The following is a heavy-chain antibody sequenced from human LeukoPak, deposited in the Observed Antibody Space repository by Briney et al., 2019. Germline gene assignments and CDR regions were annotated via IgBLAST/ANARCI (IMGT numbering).Heavy chain of an antibody. Sequence: GESLKISCKGSGYSFTTYCVAWVRQMPGKGLEWMGIIYPGDSDTRYSPSFQGQVTISADKSISTAYLQWSSLKAPDTAMYYCARGSGSILDHWGQGTLVTVSS. CDR3: ARGSGSILDH. V-gene: IGHV5-51*01. CDR2: IYPGDSDT. D-gene: IGHD6-25*01. J-gene: IGHJ4*02. CDR1: GYSFTTYC.